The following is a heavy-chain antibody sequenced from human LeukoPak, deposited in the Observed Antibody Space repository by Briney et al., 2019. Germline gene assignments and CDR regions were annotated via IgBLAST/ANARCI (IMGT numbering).Heavy chain of an antibody. D-gene: IGHD3-16*01. Sequence: SETLSLTCSVSGDSINNYYWSWIRQPPGKGLEWIGCFDDRGRTTYNASLISRVTISVDTSNNEFSLRLTSVTAADTAVYYCARGGGTLDHWGQGILVTVSP. CDR1: GDSINNYY. CDR2: FDDRGRT. J-gene: IGHJ4*02. V-gene: IGHV4-59*01. CDR3: ARGGGTLDH.